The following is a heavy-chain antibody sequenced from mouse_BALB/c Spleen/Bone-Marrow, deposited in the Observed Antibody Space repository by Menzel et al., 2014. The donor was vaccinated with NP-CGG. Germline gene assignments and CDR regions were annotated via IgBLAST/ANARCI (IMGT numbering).Heavy chain of an antibody. CDR3: AREGRSHFDH. J-gene: IGHJ2*01. Sequence: QVQLQQSGAELVKPGASMKMSCKASGYTITSYNLHWIKQTPGQGLEWIGAIYPGNGDTSYNQRFKGKATLTTDKSSNTAYMQLSSLTSEDSAVYYCAREGRSHFDHWGQGSTLTVSS. CDR2: IYPGNGDT. CDR1: GYTITSYN. V-gene: IGHV1-12*01.